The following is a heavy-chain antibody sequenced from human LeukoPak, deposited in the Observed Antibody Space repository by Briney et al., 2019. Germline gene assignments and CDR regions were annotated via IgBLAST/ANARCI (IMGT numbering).Heavy chain of an antibody. V-gene: IGHV1-69*05. D-gene: IGHD7-27*01. CDR2: IIPIFGTA. Sequence: SVKVSCKASGGTFSSYAISWVRQAPGQGLEWMGRIIPIFGTANYAQKFQGRVTITTDESTSTAYMELNSLRSEDTAVYYCARVTGEVGAFDIWGQGTMVTVSS. CDR3: ARVTGEVGAFDI. CDR1: GGTFSSYA. J-gene: IGHJ3*02.